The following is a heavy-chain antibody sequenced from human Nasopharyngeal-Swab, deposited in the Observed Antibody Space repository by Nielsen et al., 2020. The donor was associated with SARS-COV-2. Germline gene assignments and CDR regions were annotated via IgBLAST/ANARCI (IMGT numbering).Heavy chain of an antibody. J-gene: IGHJ6*03. V-gene: IGHV3-48*04. CDR3: ARSFTYYYYMDV. CDR2: ISSSSSTI. Sequence: GGSLRLSCAASGFTFSSYSMNWVRQAPGKGLEWVSYISSSSSTIYYADSVKGRFTISRDNAKNSLYLQMNSLRAEDTAVYYCARSFTYYYYMDVWGKGTTVTVSS. CDR1: GFTFSSYS. D-gene: IGHD3-16*01.